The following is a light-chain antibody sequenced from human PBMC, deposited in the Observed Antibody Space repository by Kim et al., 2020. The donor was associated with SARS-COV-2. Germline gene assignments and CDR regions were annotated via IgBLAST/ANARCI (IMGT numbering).Light chain of an antibody. Sequence: EYVGERVTITCQGSREIRQYVNGDQEKPGKAPKILILDASNLEARVPERFSGSGSGTSFTFTISNLQPDDIATYYCQQYDNLPRTFGGGTKVDIK. J-gene: IGKJ4*01. CDR1: REIRQY. V-gene: IGKV1-33*01. CDR2: DAS. CDR3: QQYDNLPRT.